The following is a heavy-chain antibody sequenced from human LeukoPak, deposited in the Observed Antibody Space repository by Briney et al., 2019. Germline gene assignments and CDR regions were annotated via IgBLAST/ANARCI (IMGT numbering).Heavy chain of an antibody. CDR2: ISGSGGST. J-gene: IGHJ6*02. Sequence: GGSLRLSCAASGFTFSSYAMSWVRQAPGKGLEWVSAISGSGGSTYYADSVKGRFTISRDNSKNTLYLQMNSLRAEDTAVYYCAKANGSGSYYNPWGYYYYDMDVWGQGTTATVSS. D-gene: IGHD3-10*01. CDR1: GFTFSSYA. V-gene: IGHV3-23*01. CDR3: AKANGSGSYYNPWGYYYYDMDV.